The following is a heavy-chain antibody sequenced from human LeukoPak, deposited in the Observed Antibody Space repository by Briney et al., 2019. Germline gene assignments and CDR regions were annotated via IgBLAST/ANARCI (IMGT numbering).Heavy chain of an antibody. CDR3: ARENVLRFLDP. V-gene: IGHV1-46*01. J-gene: IGHJ5*02. D-gene: IGHD3-3*01. Sequence: ASVKVSCKASGYTFTSYYMHWVRQAPGQGLEWVGIINPSGGSTSYAQKFQGRGTITTDTSTSTAYMELRSLRSDDTAVYYCARENVLRFLDPWGQGTLVTVSS. CDR1: GYTFTSYY. CDR2: INPSGGST.